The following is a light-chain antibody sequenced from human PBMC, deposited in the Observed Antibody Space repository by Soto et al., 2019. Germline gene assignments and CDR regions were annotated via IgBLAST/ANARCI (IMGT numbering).Light chain of an antibody. CDR2: AAS. Sequence: AVQMTQSPSSLSASVGDRVTITCRASQDVRNDLDWYQQKPGKAPKLLIYAASHLQNGVPSRFSGSGSGTHFTLTISSLQPEDFATYYCLQYYNYPRTFGQGTKLEIK. CDR3: LQYYNYPRT. CDR1: QDVRND. V-gene: IGKV1-6*01. J-gene: IGKJ2*01.